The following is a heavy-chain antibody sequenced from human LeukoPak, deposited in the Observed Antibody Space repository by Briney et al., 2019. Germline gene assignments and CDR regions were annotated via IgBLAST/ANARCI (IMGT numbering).Heavy chain of an antibody. Sequence: PSETLSLTCADYGGSFSGYYWSWIRQPPGKGLEWIGEINHSGSTNYNPSLKSRVTISVDTSKNQFSLKLSSVTAADTAVYYCARGIPDFDYWGQGTLVTVSS. V-gene: IGHV4-34*01. CDR2: INHSGST. CDR1: GGSFSGYY. J-gene: IGHJ4*02. D-gene: IGHD2-21*01. CDR3: ARGIPDFDY.